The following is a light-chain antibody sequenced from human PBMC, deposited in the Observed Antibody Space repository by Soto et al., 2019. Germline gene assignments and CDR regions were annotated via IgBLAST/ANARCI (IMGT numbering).Light chain of an antibody. CDR1: QNIYNY. V-gene: IGKV1-39*01. CDR2: TAS. Sequence: DIQMSQSPSSLSASIGDRVTITCRASQNIYNYLNWYQQKPGKAPKLLIFTASSLRSGVPSRFSGSGSGTDFTLTISTLQPEVFATYYCQQSFSPLPISFGQGTRLEMK. J-gene: IGKJ5*01. CDR3: QQSFSPLPIS.